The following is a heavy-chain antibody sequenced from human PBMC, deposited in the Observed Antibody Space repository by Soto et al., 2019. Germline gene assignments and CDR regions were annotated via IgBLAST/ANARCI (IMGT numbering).Heavy chain of an antibody. CDR3: ARASTLFGPVLSD. J-gene: IGHJ4*02. V-gene: IGHV4-59*08. D-gene: IGHD3-3*01. CDR1: GGSISGYY. CDR2: IFYSAST. Sequence: QVELQESGPGLVKPSETLSLTCTVSGGSISGYYWSWIRQPPGKGLEWIGYIFYSASTKYNPSLRSRVTMSVDTSKNQLSLKLTSVTAADTAVYYCARASTLFGPVLSDWEQGSLVTVSS.